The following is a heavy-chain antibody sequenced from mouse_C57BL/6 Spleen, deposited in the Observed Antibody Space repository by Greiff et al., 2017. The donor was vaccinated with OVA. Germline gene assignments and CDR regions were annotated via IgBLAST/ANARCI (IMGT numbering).Heavy chain of an antibody. CDR1: GFTFSDYG. V-gene: IGHV5-17*01. D-gene: IGHD2-1*01. J-gene: IGHJ2*01. Sequence: EVKLQESGGGLVKPGGSLTLSCAASGFTFSDYGMHWVRQAPEKGLEWVAYISSGSSTIYYADTVKGRFTISRDNAKNTLFLQMTSLRSEDTAMYYCARPGIYYGPYCDYWGQGTTLTVSS. CDR3: ARPGIYYGPYCDY. CDR2: ISSGSSTI.